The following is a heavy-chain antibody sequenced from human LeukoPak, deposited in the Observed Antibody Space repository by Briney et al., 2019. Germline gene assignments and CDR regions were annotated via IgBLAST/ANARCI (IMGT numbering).Heavy chain of an antibody. CDR1: GGSISSSSYY. CDR3: ARLTYRCHSSGPPGL. D-gene: IGHD3-22*01. CDR2: IHYSGST. V-gene: IGHV4-39*01. Sequence: SETLSLTCTVSGGSISSSSYYWGWIRQPPGKGLEWIGSIHYSGSTYYNPSLKSRVTISVNTSKNQFSLKLSSVTAADTAVYYCARLTYRCHSSGPPGLWGQGTLVTVSS. J-gene: IGHJ4*02.